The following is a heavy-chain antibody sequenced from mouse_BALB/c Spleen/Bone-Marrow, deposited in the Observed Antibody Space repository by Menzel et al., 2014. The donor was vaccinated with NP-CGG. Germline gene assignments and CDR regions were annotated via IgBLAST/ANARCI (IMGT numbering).Heavy chain of an antibody. D-gene: IGHD1-1*02. CDR1: GYTFTNYW. J-gene: IGHJ3*01. CDR2: IYPSTGYT. CDR3: AGGRVAY. Sequence: VQLQQSGAELAKPGASVKMSCRASGYTFTNYWMHWVKQRPGQGLEWIGYIYPSTGYTEYNQKFKDKATLTSDKSSSTTYMQLSSLTSEDSAVYYCAGGRVAYWGQGTLVTVSA. V-gene: IGHV1-7*01.